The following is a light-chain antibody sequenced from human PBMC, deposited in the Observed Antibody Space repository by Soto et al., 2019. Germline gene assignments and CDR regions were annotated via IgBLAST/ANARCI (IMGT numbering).Light chain of an antibody. V-gene: IGKV1-5*01. CDR1: QSISSW. Sequence: DIQMTQSPSTLSASVGYRVKITCRASQSISSWLAWYQQKPGKAPKVLIFDASSLESGVPSRFSGSGSATEFTLTISSLQPDDFATYYCQQYSTYPWTFGQGTKV. J-gene: IGKJ1*01. CDR2: DAS. CDR3: QQYSTYPWT.